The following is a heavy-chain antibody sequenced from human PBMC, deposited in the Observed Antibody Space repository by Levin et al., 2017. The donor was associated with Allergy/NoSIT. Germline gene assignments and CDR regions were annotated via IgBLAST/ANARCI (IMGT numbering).Heavy chain of an antibody. CDR3: AKNPIIAAAGINWFDP. CDR1: GFTFSSYA. J-gene: IGHJ5*02. D-gene: IGHD6-13*01. V-gene: IGHV3-23*01. CDR2: ISGSGGST. Sequence: GESLKISCAASGFTFSSYAMSWVRQAPGKGLEWVSAISGSGGSTYYADSVKGRFTISRDNSKNTLYLQMNSLRAEDTAVYYCAKNPIIAAAGINWFDPWGQGTLVTVSS.